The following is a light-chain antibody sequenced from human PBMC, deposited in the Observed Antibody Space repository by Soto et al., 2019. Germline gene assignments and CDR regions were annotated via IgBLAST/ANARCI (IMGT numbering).Light chain of an antibody. CDR3: TSYTNIKTYV. V-gene: IGLV2-14*01. CDR2: EVS. CDR1: SNDIGAYDY. J-gene: IGLJ1*01. Sequence: QSVLTQPASGSGSPGQSITISCTGTSNDIGAYDYVSWYQQHPGQAPKVIIYEVSNRPSGVSSRFSGSKSGNTASLTISGLQAEDEGDYSCTSYTNIKTYVSGTGIKVTAL.